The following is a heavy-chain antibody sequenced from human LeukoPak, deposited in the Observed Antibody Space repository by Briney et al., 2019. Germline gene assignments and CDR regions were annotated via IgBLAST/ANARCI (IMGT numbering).Heavy chain of an antibody. V-gene: IGHV3-21*01. CDR3: ARVYWYYYGSGTEDHYYHYMDV. Sequence: GGSLRLSCVASGFTFSSYSMNWVRQAPGKGLEWVSSISSRSSDIHYADSVKGRFTISRDNAKNSLYLQMNSLRAEDTAVYYCARVYWYYYGSGTEDHYYHYMDVWGKGTTVTVSS. CDR2: ISSRSSDI. D-gene: IGHD3-10*01. CDR1: GFTFSSYS. J-gene: IGHJ6*03.